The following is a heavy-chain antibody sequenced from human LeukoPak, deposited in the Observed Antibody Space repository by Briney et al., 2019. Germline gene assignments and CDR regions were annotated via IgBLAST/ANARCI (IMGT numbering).Heavy chain of an antibody. J-gene: IGHJ4*02. CDR2: INHSGST. V-gene: IGHV4-34*01. CDR1: GGSFSGYY. Sequence: SETLSLTCAVYGGSFSGYYWSWIRQPPGKGLEWIGEINHSGSTNYNPSLKSRVTISVDTSKNQFSLKLSSVTAADTAVYYCARGVGSGYTDYWGQGALVTVSS. D-gene: IGHD3-22*01. CDR3: ARGVGSGYTDY.